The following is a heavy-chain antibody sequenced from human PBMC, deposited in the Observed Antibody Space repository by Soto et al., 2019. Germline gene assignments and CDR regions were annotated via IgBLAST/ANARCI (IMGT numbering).Heavy chain of an antibody. Sequence: SGPTLVNPTQTVTLTCTVSGFSLSTRGKTLGWIRQPPVEAPEWLALGEQYSPSLQGGLTFTKDTSKHQVVLTMTDMDPVDTATYYCTLRDDSSRGPIYWGQGILVTVSS. V-gene: IGHV2-5*01. CDR3: TLRDDSSRGPIY. CDR2: GE. CDR1: GFSLSTRGKT. D-gene: IGHD3-22*01. J-gene: IGHJ4*02.